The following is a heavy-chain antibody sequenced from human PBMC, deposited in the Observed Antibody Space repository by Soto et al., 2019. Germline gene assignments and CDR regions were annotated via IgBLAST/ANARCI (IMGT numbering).Heavy chain of an antibody. Sequence: QVQLVQSGAEVKKPGSSVKVSCKASGGTFSSYAISWVRQAPGQGLEWMGGIIPIFGTANYAQKFQSRVTITADKSTSTAYMELSSLRSEDTAVYYCARESPHGQLNYYGMDVWGQGTTVTVSS. CDR2: IIPIFGTA. V-gene: IGHV1-69*06. CDR1: GGTFSSYA. CDR3: ARESPHGQLNYYGMDV. D-gene: IGHD6-6*01. J-gene: IGHJ6*02.